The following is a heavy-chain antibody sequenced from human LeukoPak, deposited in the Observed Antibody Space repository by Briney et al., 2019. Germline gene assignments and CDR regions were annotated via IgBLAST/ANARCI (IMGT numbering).Heavy chain of an antibody. V-gene: IGHV4-31*02. Sequence: LRLSCAASGFTFSSYAMSWVRQHPGKGLEWIGYIYYSGSTYYNPSLKSRVTISVDTSKNQFSLKLSSVTAADTAIYYCARESTSSWYYFNWWGQGTLVTVSS. CDR2: IYYSGST. CDR3: ARESTSSWYYFNW. CDR1: GFTFSSYA. D-gene: IGHD6-13*01. J-gene: IGHJ4*02.